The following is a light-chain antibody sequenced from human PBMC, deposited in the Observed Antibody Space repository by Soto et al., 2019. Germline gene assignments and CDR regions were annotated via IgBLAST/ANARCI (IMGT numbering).Light chain of an antibody. CDR2: GAS. V-gene: IGKV3-15*01. CDR1: QSVSSN. CDR3: QQYRSWPRT. J-gene: IGKJ1*01. Sequence: EIVMTQSPATLSVSPGDRATLSCRASQSVSSNLAWYQQKPGQAPRLLIYGASTRATDMPGTFSGRGSGTEFTLTISSLRPEDFGVYYCQQYRSWPRTFGQGTKVDIK.